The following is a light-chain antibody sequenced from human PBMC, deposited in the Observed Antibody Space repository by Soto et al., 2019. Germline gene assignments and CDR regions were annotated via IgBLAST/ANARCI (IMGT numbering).Light chain of an antibody. CDR1: SSDVGGYNH. J-gene: IGLJ1*01. CDR3: CSYAGTSHV. V-gene: IGLV2-8*01. CDR2: ELT. Sequence: QSAPTQPPSASGSRGQSVAISCTVTSSDVGGYNHVSWYQQHPGKAPKLMIYELTKRPSGDPDRFSGSESGKTASLRISGLQAEYGAGYYCCSYAGTSHVFGTGTKVTVL.